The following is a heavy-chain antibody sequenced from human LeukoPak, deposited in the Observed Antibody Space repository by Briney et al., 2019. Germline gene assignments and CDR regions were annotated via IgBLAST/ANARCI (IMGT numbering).Heavy chain of an antibody. V-gene: IGHV5-51*01. CDR1: GYSFTSYW. CDR3: ARWLAHCSSASCYHTFDY. D-gene: IGHD2-2*01. Sequence: GESLRISCKGSGYSFTSYWIGWVRQMPGKGLEWMGIIYPGDSDTRYSPSFQGQVTISADKSISTAYLQWSSLKASDTAVYYCARWLAHCSSASCYHTFDYWGQGTLVTVSS. J-gene: IGHJ4*02. CDR2: IYPGDSDT.